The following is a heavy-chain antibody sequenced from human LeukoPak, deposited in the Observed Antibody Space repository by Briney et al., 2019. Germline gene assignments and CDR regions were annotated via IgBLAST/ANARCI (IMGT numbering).Heavy chain of an antibody. Sequence: ETLSLTCAVSGYSISSGYYWGWIRQPPGKGPEWIGNIYHSGSTYYNPSLKSRVTISLDTSKNQFSLKLSSVTAADTAVYYCATNYGSGSYYILVYWGQGTLVTVSS. D-gene: IGHD3-10*01. CDR3: ATNYGSGSYYILVY. J-gene: IGHJ4*02. CDR2: IYHSGST. CDR1: GYSISSGYY. V-gene: IGHV4-38-2*01.